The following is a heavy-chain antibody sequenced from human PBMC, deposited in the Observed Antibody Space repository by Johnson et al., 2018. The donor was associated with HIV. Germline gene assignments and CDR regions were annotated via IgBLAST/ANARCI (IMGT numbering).Heavy chain of an antibody. CDR1: GFAVSSNY. Sequence: QVQLVEFGVGLIQPGGSLRLSCAASGFAVSSNYMSWVRQAPGKGLAWVAFIRYDGSNKYYADSVKGRFTISRDNSKNTLYLQMNSLRAEDTAVYYCAKDKDAFDIWGQGTMVTVSS. CDR2: IRYDGSNK. J-gene: IGHJ3*02. V-gene: IGHV3-30*02. CDR3: AKDKDAFDI.